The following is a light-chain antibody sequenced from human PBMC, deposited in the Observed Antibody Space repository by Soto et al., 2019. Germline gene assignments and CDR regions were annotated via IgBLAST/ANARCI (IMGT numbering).Light chain of an antibody. J-gene: IGLJ1*01. CDR2: EVT. Sequence: QSALTQPPSASGSRGQSVTISCTGTSSDVGGYNFVSCYQQHPGKAPKVILYEVTKRPSGVPDRFSGSKSGNTASLTVSGLQTEDEAHYYCSSYAGSKNRYVFGTGTKLTVL. V-gene: IGLV2-8*01. CDR3: SSYAGSKNRYV. CDR1: SSDVGGYNF.